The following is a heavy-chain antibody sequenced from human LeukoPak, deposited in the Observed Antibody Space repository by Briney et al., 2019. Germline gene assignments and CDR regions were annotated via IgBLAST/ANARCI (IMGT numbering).Heavy chain of an antibody. D-gene: IGHD6-6*01. CDR1: GFSFDSYN. Sequence: GGSLRLSCAASGFSFDSYNMHWARQSPGKGLEWVAFIRYNGSKDYYADSVKGRFIISRDNSKNMLYLQMSSLRAEDTAVYYCARDSLIAARVRWGQGTLVTVSS. CDR2: IRYNGSKD. CDR3: ARDSLIAARVR. J-gene: IGHJ4*02. V-gene: IGHV3-30*02.